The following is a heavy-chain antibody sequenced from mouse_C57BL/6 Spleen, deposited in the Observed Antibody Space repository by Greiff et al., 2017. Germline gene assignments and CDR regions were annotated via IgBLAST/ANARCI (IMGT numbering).Heavy chain of an antibody. CDR3: ARGRGMYDYGFDY. D-gene: IGHD2-4*01. CDR1: GYTFTSYW. J-gene: IGHJ2*01. Sequence: VQLQQPGTELVKPGASVKLSCKASGYTFTSYWMHWVKQRPGQGLEWIGNINPSNGGTNYNEKFKGKATLTVDKSSSTAYMQLSSLTSEDSAVYYCARGRGMYDYGFDYWGQGTTLTVSS. CDR2: INPSNGGT. V-gene: IGHV1-53*01.